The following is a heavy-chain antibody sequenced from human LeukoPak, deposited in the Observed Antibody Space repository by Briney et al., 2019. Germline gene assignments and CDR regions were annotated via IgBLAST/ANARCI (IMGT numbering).Heavy chain of an antibody. Sequence: GGAPRLSCAASGFTFSSYTINWVRQAPRKGLEGVSSISSTSSYIYYADSVKGRFTISRDNAKNSLSLQMNSLRAEDTAVYYCVRDRAMVVVLTEYYFDYWGQGTLVTVSS. CDR3: VRDRAMVVVLTEYYFDY. J-gene: IGHJ4*02. D-gene: IGHD3-22*01. V-gene: IGHV3-21*04. CDR1: GFTFSSYT. CDR2: ISSTSSYI.